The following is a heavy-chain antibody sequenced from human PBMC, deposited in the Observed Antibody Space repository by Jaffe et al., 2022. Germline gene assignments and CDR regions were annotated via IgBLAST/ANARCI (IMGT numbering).Heavy chain of an antibody. CDR2: IYPGDSDT. CDR3: ARPLAPSWTIFGVAIHDAFDI. CDR1: GYSFTSYW. V-gene: IGHV5-51*03. J-gene: IGHJ3*02. D-gene: IGHD3-3*01. Sequence: EVQLVQSGAEVKKPGESLKISCKGSGYSFTSYWIGWVRQMPGKGLEWMGIIYPGDSDTRYSPSFQGQVTISADKSISTAYLQWSSLKASDTAMYYCARPLAPSWTIFGVAIHDAFDIWGQGTMVTVSS.